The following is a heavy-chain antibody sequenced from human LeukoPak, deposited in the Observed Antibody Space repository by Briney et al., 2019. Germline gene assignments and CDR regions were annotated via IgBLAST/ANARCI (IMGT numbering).Heavy chain of an antibody. J-gene: IGHJ4*02. CDR1: GGSFSGYY. CDR2: INQDGSEK. D-gene: IGHD3-16*01. Sequence: ETLSLTCAVYGGSFSGYYWSWIRQPPGKGLEWVANINQDGSEKYYVDSVKGRFTISKDNAKNSLSLQMNSLRAEDTAVYYCARDPFWGAVDYWGQGTLVTVSS. CDR3: ARDPFWGAVDY. V-gene: IGHV3-7*01.